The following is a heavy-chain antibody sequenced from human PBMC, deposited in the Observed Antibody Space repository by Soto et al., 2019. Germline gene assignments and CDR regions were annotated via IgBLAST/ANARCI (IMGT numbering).Heavy chain of an antibody. CDR3: ARVLGYGRYYYYYGMEV. Sequence: SVKVSCKASGGTFSSYAISWVRQAPGQGLEWMGEIIPIVGTANYAQKFQGRVTITADESTSTAYMELSSLRSEDTAVYYCARVLGYGRYYYYYGMEVWGQGTTVTVSS. D-gene: IGHD5-12*01. CDR1: GGTFSSYA. V-gene: IGHV1-69*13. J-gene: IGHJ6*02. CDR2: IIPIVGTA.